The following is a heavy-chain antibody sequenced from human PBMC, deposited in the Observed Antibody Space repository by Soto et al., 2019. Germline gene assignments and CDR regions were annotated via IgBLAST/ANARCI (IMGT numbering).Heavy chain of an antibody. CDR2: INHSGST. J-gene: IGHJ2*01. D-gene: IGHD5-18*01. CDR1: GGSFSGYY. Sequence: SETLSLTCAVYGGSFSGYYWSWIRQPPGKGLEWIGEINHSGSTNYNPSLKSRVTISVDTSKNQFSLKLSSVTAADTALYYCARSAIATHWFFDLWGRGTLVTVSS. V-gene: IGHV4-34*01. CDR3: ARSAIATHWFFDL.